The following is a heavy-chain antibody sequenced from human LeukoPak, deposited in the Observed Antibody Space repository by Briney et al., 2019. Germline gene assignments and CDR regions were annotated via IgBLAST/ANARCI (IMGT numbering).Heavy chain of an antibody. Sequence: GGSLRLSCAASGFTFSNYAMSWVRQAPGRGLEWVAVISSDGSDKYYADSVKGRFTISRDNSKNTLYLQMNSLRAEDTAVYYCARGGEMATTTGVYFDYWGQGTLVTVSS. J-gene: IGHJ4*02. V-gene: IGHV3-30*04. D-gene: IGHD5-24*01. CDR3: ARGGEMATTTGVYFDY. CDR2: ISSDGSDK. CDR1: GFTFSNYA.